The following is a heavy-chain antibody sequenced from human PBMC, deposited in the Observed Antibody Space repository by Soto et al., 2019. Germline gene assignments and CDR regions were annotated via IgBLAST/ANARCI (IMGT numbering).Heavy chain of an antibody. Sequence: QVQLVQSGPEVKKPGASVTVSCKTSGYTFTDHGIDWVRQAPGQGLEWVGWVSSYNGNTNYAYNLKDRVIMTTDASASTASLELRGLRSDDTAVSYGAREVEGSYSPADFWGQGTPVTVSS. CDR2: VSSYNGNT. J-gene: IGHJ4*02. CDR3: AREVEGSYSPADF. D-gene: IGHD3-10*01. V-gene: IGHV1-18*01. CDR1: GYTFTDHG.